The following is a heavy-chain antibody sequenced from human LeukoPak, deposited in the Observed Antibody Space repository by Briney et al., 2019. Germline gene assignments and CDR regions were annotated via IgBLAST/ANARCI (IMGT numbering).Heavy chain of an antibody. D-gene: IGHD1-14*01. Sequence: PSETLSLTCAVYGGSFSGYYWSWIRQPPGKGLEWIGEINHSGSTNYNPSLKSRVTISVDTPKNQFSLKLSSVTAADTAVYYCARVNSWTEEPDTGFDYWGQGTLVIVSS. CDR2: INHSGST. J-gene: IGHJ4*02. CDR3: ARVNSWTEEPDTGFDY. V-gene: IGHV4-34*01. CDR1: GGSFSGYY.